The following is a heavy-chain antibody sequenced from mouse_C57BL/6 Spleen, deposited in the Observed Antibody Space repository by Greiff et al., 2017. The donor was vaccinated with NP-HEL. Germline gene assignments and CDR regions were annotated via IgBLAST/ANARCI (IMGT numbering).Heavy chain of an antibody. Sequence: EVKLVESEGGLVQPGSSMKLSCTASGFTFSDYYMAWVRQVPEKGLEWVANINYDGSSTYYLDSLKSRFIISRDNAKNILYLQMSSLKSEDTATYYCARGGGSSYEWYFDVWGTGTTVTVSS. CDR2: INYDGSST. CDR3: ARGGGSSYEWYFDV. V-gene: IGHV5-16*01. CDR1: GFTFSDYY. J-gene: IGHJ1*03. D-gene: IGHD1-1*01.